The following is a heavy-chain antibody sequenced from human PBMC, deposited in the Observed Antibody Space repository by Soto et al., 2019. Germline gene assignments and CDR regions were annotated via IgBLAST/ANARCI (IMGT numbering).Heavy chain of an antibody. V-gene: IGHV1-3*01. D-gene: IGHD3-10*01. CDR3: ARLFDYYYGMDV. J-gene: IGHJ6*02. CDR2: INAGNGNT. CDR1: GYTFTSYA. Sequence: QVQLVQSGAEVKKPGASVKVSCKASGYTFTSYAMHWVRQAPGQRLEWMGWINAGNGNTKYSQKFQGRVTITRDTSASTAYMELSSLRSEDTAVYYCARLFDYYYGMDVWGQGTTVTDSS.